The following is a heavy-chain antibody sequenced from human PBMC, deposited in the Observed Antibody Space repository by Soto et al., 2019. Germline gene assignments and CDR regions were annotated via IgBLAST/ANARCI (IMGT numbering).Heavy chain of an antibody. D-gene: IGHD2-15*01. J-gene: IGHJ6*03. CDR2: ISWNSGSI. Sequence: EVQLVESGGGLVQPGRSLRLSCAASGFTFDDYAMHWVRQAPGKGLEWVSGISWNSGSIGYADSVKGRFTISRDNAKNSPYLQMDRLGTEDTALDYCAKGGAGGYCSGGSCYYYYMDVWGKGTTVTVSS. V-gene: IGHV3-9*01. CDR3: AKGGAGGYCSGGSCYYYYMDV. CDR1: GFTFDDYA.